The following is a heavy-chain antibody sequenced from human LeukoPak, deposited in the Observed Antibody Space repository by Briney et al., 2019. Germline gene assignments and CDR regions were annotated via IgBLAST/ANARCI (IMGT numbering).Heavy chain of an antibody. J-gene: IGHJ3*02. CDR1: GSTFSNYH. Sequence: GGSLRLSCTASGSTFSNYHMNWVRQAPGKGLEWVSSVSSSSVYTHYADSVKGRFTISRDNGKNSLYLQMNSLRAEDTALYYCARDALRDDAFDIWGQGTLVTVSS. V-gene: IGHV3-21*04. CDR3: ARDALRDDAFDI. CDR2: VSSSSVYT.